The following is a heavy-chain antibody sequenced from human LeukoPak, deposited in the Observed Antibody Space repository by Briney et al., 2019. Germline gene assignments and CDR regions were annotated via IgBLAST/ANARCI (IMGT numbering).Heavy chain of an antibody. CDR2: ISYDGSNK. V-gene: IGHV3-30*18. CDR1: GFTFSSYG. Sequence: PGGSLRLSCAASGFTFSSYGMHWVRQTPGKGLHWVAGISYDGSNKYYADSVKGRFTISRDNSKNTLYLQMSSLRDEDTAIYYCAKDRHPYTSGRYYFDYWGQGTLVTVSS. CDR3: AKDRHPYTSGRYYFDY. D-gene: IGHD6-19*01. J-gene: IGHJ4*02.